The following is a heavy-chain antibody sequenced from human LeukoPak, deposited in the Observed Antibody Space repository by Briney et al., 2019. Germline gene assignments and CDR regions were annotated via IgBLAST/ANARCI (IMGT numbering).Heavy chain of an antibody. D-gene: IGHD5-12*01. CDR2: VGISSGNT. V-gene: IGHV3-48*04. Sequence: GGSLRLSCAASGFTFSDYSMNWVRQAPGRGLEWISYVGISSGNTKYADSVKGRFTIPGDSAKNSVYLQMNSLRVEDTAVYYCARDFRYAFDNWGQGTLVTVSS. CDR1: GFTFSDYS. CDR3: ARDFRYAFDN. J-gene: IGHJ4*02.